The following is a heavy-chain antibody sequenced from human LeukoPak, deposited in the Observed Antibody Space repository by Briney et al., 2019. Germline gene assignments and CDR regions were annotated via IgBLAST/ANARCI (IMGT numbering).Heavy chain of an antibody. D-gene: IGHD2-21*02. CDR2: ISSSSSTI. V-gene: IGHV3-48*04. CDR3: ARLAYCGGDCYFPDY. CDR1: GFTFSSYS. Sequence: GGSPRLSCAASGFTFSSYSMNWVRQAPGKGLEWVSYISSSSSTIYYADSVKGRFTISRDNAKNSLYLQMNSLRAEDTAVYYCARLAYCGGDCYFPDYWGQGTLVTVSS. J-gene: IGHJ4*02.